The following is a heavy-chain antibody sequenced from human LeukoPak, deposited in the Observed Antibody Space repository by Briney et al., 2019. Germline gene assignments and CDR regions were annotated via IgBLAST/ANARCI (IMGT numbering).Heavy chain of an antibody. CDR2: IYSGGST. CDR1: GFTLSSNY. J-gene: IGHJ4*02. CDR3: ARTRLYSSGSYFDY. Sequence: GGSLRLSCAASGFTLSSNYISWVRQAPGKGLEWVSVIYSGGSTYYADSGRGRFTISRDNSKNTLFLQMNTLRAEDRAVYYCARTRLYSSGSYFDYWGQGTLVTVSS. D-gene: IGHD3-10*01. V-gene: IGHV3-66*01.